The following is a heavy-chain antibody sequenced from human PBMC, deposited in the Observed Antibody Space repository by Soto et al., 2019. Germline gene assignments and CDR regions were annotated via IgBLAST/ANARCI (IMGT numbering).Heavy chain of an antibody. D-gene: IGHD4-17*01. Sequence: GGSLRLSCAASGFTFSSYGMHWVRQAPGKGLEWVAVIWYDGSNKYYADSVKGRFTISRDNSKNTLYLQMNSLRAEDTAVYYCARSSNEGYGDRPPYWYFDLWGRGTLVTVSS. J-gene: IGHJ2*01. CDR3: ARSSNEGYGDRPPYWYFDL. CDR1: GFTFSSYG. CDR2: IWYDGSNK. V-gene: IGHV3-33*01.